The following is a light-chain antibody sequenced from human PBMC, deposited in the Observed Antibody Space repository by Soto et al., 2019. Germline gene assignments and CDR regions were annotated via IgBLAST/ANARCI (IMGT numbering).Light chain of an antibody. CDR2: DTN. J-gene: IGLJ2*01. CDR3: GTWDGSLSTGVV. CDR1: SSNIGNNY. V-gene: IGLV1-51*01. Sequence: QSVLTQPPSVSAAPGQKVTISCSGSSSNIGNNYVSWYQHLPGTAPKLLIYDTNQRPSGIPDRFSGSKSGTSATLGITGLQTGDEAEYDCGTWDGSLSTGVVFGGGTKLTVL.